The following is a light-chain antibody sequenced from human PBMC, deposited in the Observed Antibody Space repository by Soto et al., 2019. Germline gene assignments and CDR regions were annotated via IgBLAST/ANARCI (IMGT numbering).Light chain of an antibody. J-gene: IGLJ1*01. CDR3: TAWDDSLSGYV. CDR1: TSNIESNY. Sequence: QSVLTQPPSASGTPGQRVTISCSGSTSNIESNYVFWYQQLPGTAPKLLIYRNNQRPSGVPDRFSGSKSGTSASLAISGLRSEDEADYYCTAWDDSLSGYVFGTATKLTVL. CDR2: RNN. V-gene: IGLV1-47*01.